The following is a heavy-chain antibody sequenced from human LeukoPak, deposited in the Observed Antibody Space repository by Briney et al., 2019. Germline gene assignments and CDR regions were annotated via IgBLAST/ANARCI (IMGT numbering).Heavy chain of an antibody. D-gene: IGHD3-22*01. V-gene: IGHV4-39*07. CDR1: GGSISSSSYY. CDR2: IFYSGNT. J-gene: IGHJ4*02. CDR3: VRVGSSGYYYFD. Sequence: SETLSLTCTVSGGSISSSSYYWGWIRQPPGKGLEWIGNIFYSGNTNYNPSLKSRVTISVDTSKNQFSLKLSSVTAADTAVYYCVRVGSSGYYYFDWGQGTLVTVSS.